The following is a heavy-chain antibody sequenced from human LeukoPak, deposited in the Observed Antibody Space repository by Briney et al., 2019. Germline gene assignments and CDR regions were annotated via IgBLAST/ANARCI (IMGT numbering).Heavy chain of an antibody. Sequence: SQTLSLTCAISGDSVSTYSAAWNWIRQSPSRGLEWLGRTYFRSKWYTDYAVSVKSRITINPDTSNNQVSLQLNSVTPEDTAVYYCAGEYSSTYDPWGQGTLVTVSS. V-gene: IGHV6-1*01. CDR1: GDSVSTYSAA. CDR2: TYFRSKWYT. D-gene: IGHD6-13*01. J-gene: IGHJ5*02. CDR3: AGEYSSTYDP.